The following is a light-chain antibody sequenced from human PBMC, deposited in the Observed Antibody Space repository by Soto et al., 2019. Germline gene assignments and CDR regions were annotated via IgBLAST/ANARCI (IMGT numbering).Light chain of an antibody. CDR1: QSVSSKY. V-gene: IGKV3-20*01. CDR3: QQYESYSYT. J-gene: IGKJ2*01. CDR2: GTS. Sequence: EIVLTQSPGTLSLSPGERATLSCRASQSVSSKYLAWYQQKPGQAPRVLIYGTSIRASGVPERFSGGGSGTDFTLTITRLEPEDFATYYCQQYESYSYTFGQGTKLEIK.